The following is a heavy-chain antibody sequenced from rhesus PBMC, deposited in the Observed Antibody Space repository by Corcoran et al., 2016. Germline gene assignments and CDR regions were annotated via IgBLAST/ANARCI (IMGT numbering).Heavy chain of an antibody. CDR1: GYTFTSSY. CDR3: SRRGGSWKNFDY. CDR2: INPSNGNT. J-gene: IGHJ4*01. V-gene: IGHV1S9*01. D-gene: IGHD6-25*01. Sequence: QVQLVQSGAEVKKPGASVKLSCKASGYTFTSSYIHWVRQAPGQVLEWMGWINPSNGNTRYAQKFQGRVTVARDQSTSTAYMELSSVRSEDTAVYYCSRRGGSWKNFDYWGQGVLVTVSS.